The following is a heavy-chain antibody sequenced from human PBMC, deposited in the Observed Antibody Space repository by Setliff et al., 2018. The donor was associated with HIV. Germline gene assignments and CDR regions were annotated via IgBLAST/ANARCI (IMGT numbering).Heavy chain of an antibody. J-gene: IGHJ4*02. V-gene: IGHV1-2*02. D-gene: IGHD7-27*01. CDR1: AYTFTDYY. Sequence: GASVKVSCKASAYTFTDYYIHWVRQAPGQGLEWMGWVNPNSGGTNYAQKFQGRVTMTTDTSVSTAYMEVSSLTSDDTAVYYCARQLSNSLDFWGQGAQVTVSS. CDR3: ARQLSNSLDF. CDR2: VNPNSGGT.